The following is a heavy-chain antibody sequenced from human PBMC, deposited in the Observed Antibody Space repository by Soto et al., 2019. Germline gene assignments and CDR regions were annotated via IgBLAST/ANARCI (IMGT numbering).Heavy chain of an antibody. J-gene: IGHJ1*01. CDR2: ISKDGTST. CDR3: ARGTDYADLGNAEYFHP. CDR1: GFTFRTYG. Sequence: QAQLVESGGGVVQPGRSLRLSCAASGFTFRTYGIHWVRQAPGKGLEWVALISKDGTSTYYADSVRGRFTTSRDNSQNKVFLQMNSLRPEDTAIYFCARGTDYADLGNAEYFHPWGQGTLVTVSS. D-gene: IGHD4-17*01. V-gene: IGHV3-30*03.